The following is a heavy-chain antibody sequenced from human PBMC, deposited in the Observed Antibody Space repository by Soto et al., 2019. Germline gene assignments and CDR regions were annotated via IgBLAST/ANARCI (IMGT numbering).Heavy chain of an antibody. V-gene: IGHV1-18*01. D-gene: IGHD7-27*01. CDR1: GYTFTSFG. J-gene: IGHJ4*02. CDR3: ARDSGNLGNWAYFFDY. CDR2: ISAYNGNT. Sequence: QGQLVQSGAEVKKPGASVKVSCKASGYTFTSFGISWVRQAPGQGLEWMGWISAYNGNTNNAQKGQGRVTMTTATSTSTAYMELRSLRSDDTAVYYCARDSGNLGNWAYFFDYWGQGTLVTVSS.